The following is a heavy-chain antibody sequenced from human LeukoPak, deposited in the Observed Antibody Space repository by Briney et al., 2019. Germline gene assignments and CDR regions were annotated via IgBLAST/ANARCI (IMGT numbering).Heavy chain of an antibody. V-gene: IGHV3-23*01. J-gene: IGHJ5*02. Sequence: GGSLRLSCPASGFTFSSYAMSWVRQAPGKGPEWVSAISGSGGSTYYADSVKGRFTISRDNSKNTLYLQMNSLRAEDTAVYYCAKTDSSSWYVSNWFDPWGQGTLVTVSS. CDR3: AKTDSSSWYVSNWFDP. D-gene: IGHD6-13*01. CDR1: GFTFSSYA. CDR2: ISGSGGST.